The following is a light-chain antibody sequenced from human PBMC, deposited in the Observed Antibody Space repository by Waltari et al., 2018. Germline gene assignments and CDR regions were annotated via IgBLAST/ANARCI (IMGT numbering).Light chain of an antibody. CDR2: EVS. Sequence: EIVMTQSPPSLSVTPGQTASISCKSTQSLLHSDGKTYLNWYLQKPGQPPQLLLHEVSKRFSGVSDRFSGGGSGTDFTLKISRVEADDVGLYYCMQTTLLPLTFGGGTKVEIK. V-gene: IGKV2D-29*01. CDR3: MQTTLLPLT. J-gene: IGKJ4*01. CDR1: QSLLHSDGKTY.